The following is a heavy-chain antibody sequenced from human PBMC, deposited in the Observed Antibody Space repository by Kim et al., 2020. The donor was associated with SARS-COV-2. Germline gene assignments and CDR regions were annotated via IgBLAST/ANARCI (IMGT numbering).Heavy chain of an antibody. CDR2: IKYSGRT. D-gene: IGHD6-19*01. CDR3: ARLPDITGWPFDS. V-gene: IGHV4-59*01. CDR1: GGSISSDY. Sequence: SETLSLTCTVSGGSISSDYWTWIRQPPGKGLEWIGYIKYSGRTNYNPSLGSRVAILVDTSNTHFSLKLSSVTAADTAMYFCARLPDITGWPFDSWGQGILVTVSS. J-gene: IGHJ4*02.